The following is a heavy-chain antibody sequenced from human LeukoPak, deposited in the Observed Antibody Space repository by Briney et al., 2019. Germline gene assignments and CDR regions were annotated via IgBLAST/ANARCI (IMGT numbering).Heavy chain of an antibody. CDR2: IYYSGST. Sequence: SETLSLTCTVSGGSNSSYYWSWIRQPPGKGLEWIGYIYYSGSTKHNPSFKSRVTISVDTSKNQFSLKLISVTAADTAVYYCATVVRDDILTGYYIDHWGQGTLVTVSS. D-gene: IGHD3-9*01. J-gene: IGHJ4*02. CDR1: GGSNSSYY. V-gene: IGHV4-59*01. CDR3: ATVVRDDILTGYYIDH.